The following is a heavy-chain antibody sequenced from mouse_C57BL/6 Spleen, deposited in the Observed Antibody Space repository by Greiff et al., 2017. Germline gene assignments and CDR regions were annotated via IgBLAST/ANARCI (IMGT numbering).Heavy chain of an antibody. CDR2: INYDGSST. CDR3: ARGAYYSNYFDY. J-gene: IGHJ2*01. Sequence: EVMLVESEGGLVQPGSSMKLSCPASGFTFSDYYMAWVRQVPEKGLEWVANINYDGSSTYYLDSLKSRFIISRDNAKNILYLQMSSLKSEDTATYYCARGAYYSNYFDYWGQGTTLTVSS. V-gene: IGHV5-16*01. D-gene: IGHD2-5*01. CDR1: GFTFSDYY.